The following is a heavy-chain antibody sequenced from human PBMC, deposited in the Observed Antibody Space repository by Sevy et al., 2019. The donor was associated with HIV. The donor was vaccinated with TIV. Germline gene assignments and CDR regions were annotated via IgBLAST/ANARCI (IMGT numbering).Heavy chain of an antibody. CDR2: IYYSGST. V-gene: IGHV4-39*01. CDR3: ARCYHGSGSPDH. Sequence: SETLSLTCTVSGGSISSSSYYWGWIRQPPGKGLEWIGSIYYSGSTYYNPSLKSRVTISVDTSKNQFSLKLSSVTAADTAVYYCARCYHGSGSPDHWGQGTLVTVSS. D-gene: IGHD3-10*01. J-gene: IGHJ5*02. CDR1: GGSISSSSYY.